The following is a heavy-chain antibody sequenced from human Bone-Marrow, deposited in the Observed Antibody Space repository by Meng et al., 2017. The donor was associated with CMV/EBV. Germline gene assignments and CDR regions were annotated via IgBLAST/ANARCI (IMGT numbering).Heavy chain of an antibody. Sequence: SVKVSCKASGGTFSSYAISWVRQAPGQGLEWMGGIIPILGIANYAQKFQGRVTITADKSTSTAYMELSSLRSEDTAVYYCARVESSTSCWDYWGQGTLVTVSS. D-gene: IGHD2-2*01. CDR2: IIPILGIA. J-gene: IGHJ4*02. V-gene: IGHV1-69*10. CDR3: ARVESSTSCWDY. CDR1: GGTFSSYA.